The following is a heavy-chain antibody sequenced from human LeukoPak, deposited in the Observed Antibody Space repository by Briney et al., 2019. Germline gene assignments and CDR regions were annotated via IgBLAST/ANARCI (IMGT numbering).Heavy chain of an antibody. Sequence: SETLSLTCTVSGASISSGGYYWSCIRRHPGKGLEWIGYIYYSGSTYYNPSLKRRLTIPVETSKNQFSLKLSSVTAADTAVYYCARDRGIAAAGPESIFDYWGQGTLVTVSS. J-gene: IGHJ4*02. CDR1: GASISSGGYY. D-gene: IGHD6-13*01. CDR3: ARDRGIAAAGPESIFDY. V-gene: IGHV4-31*03. CDR2: IYYSGST.